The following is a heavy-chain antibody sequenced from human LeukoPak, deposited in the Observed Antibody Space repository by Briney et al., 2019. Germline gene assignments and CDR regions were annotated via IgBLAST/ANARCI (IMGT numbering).Heavy chain of an antibody. D-gene: IGHD5-12*01. V-gene: IGHV4-39*01. CDR1: GDSISSSSYY. Sequence: SETLSLTCTVCGDSISSSSYYWGWIRQPPGKGLEWIGTIYYSGSTFYNPSLKSRVTISIDTSKNQFSLKLSSVTAADTSVYYCATSWGTYSEDYWGQGTLVTVSS. CDR2: IYYSGST. CDR3: ATSWGTYSEDY. J-gene: IGHJ4*02.